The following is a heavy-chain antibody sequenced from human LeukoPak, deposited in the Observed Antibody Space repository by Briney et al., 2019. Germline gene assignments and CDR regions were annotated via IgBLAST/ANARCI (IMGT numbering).Heavy chain of an antibody. CDR3: ARGRRGSPAVNFEY. V-gene: IGHV3-30-3*01. CDR1: GFTFSSYA. Sequence: GRSLRLSCAASGFTFSSYAMHWVRQAPGKGLEWVAVISYDGSNKYYADSVKGRFTISRDKSKNTLYLQMNSLRAEDTAVYYCARGRRGSPAVNFEYWGQGTLVTVSS. CDR2: ISYDGSNK. J-gene: IGHJ4*02. D-gene: IGHD2-2*01.